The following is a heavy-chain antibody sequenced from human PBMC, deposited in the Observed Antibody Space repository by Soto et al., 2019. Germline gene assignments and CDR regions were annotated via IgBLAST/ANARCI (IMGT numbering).Heavy chain of an antibody. CDR3: AKDGNSGSYYLFDY. CDR2: ISWDGGST. Sequence: EVQLAESGGVVVQPGGSLRLSCAASGFTFDDYTMHWVRQAPGKGLEWVSLISWDGGSTYYADSVKGRFTISRDNSKNSLYLQMNSLRTEDTALYYCAKDGNSGSYYLFDYWGQGTLVTVSS. CDR1: GFTFDDYT. J-gene: IGHJ4*02. D-gene: IGHD1-26*01. V-gene: IGHV3-43*01.